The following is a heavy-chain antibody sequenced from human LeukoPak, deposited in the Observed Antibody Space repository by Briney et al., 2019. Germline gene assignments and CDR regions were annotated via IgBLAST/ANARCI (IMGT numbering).Heavy chain of an antibody. D-gene: IGHD6-19*01. CDR3: ARDPGAAGYSSGWYQDAFDI. CDR2: ISAYNGNT. Sequence: ASVKVSCKASGYTFTSYGISWVRQAPGQGLEWMGWISAYNGNTNYAQKLQGRVTMTTDTSTGTAYMELRSLRSDDTAVYYCARDPGAAGYSSGWYQDAFDIWGQGTMVTVSS. CDR1: GYTFTSYG. V-gene: IGHV1-18*01. J-gene: IGHJ3*02.